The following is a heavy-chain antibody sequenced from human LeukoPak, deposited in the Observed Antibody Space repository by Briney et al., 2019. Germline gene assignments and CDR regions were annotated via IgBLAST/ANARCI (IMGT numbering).Heavy chain of an antibody. D-gene: IGHD3-9*01. V-gene: IGHV3-23*01. Sequence: PGGSLRLSCAASGFIFDTYAMTWVRQAPGKGLEWVSSISDSGSSTDYADSVKGRFTISRDNSKNTLYLQVNGLRVEDTAVYYCARLYYYIFTGYGSVPYWGQGPLVTVSS. CDR3: ARLYYYIFTGYGSVPY. CDR2: ISDSGSST. J-gene: IGHJ4*02. CDR1: GFIFDTYA.